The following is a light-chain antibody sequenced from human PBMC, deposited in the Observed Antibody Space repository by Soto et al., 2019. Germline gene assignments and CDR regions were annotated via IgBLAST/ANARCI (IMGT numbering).Light chain of an antibody. CDR1: SSDVGGYDY. V-gene: IGLV2-14*01. CDR2: EVS. CDR3: SSYTNINTRACV. J-gene: IGLJ1*01. Sequence: QSALTQPASVSGSPGQSITISCTGTSSDVGGYDYVSWYQQHPDKAPKLMIYEVSNRPSGVSSRFSGSKSGNTASLTISGLQAEDEAEYYCSSYTNINTRACVFGTGTKLTVL.